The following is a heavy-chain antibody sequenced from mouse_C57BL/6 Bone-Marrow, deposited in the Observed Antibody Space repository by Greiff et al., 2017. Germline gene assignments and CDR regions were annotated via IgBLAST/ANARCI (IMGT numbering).Heavy chain of an antibody. D-gene: IGHD1-1*01. CDR1: GYTFTSYD. Sequence: QVHVKQSGPELVKPGASVKLSCKASGYTFTSYDINWVKQRPGQGLEWIGWIYPRDGSTKYNEKFKGKATLTVDTSSRTAYMELHSLTSEGSAVYFCARLEFDGSSGDWYFDVWGTGTTVTVSS. J-gene: IGHJ1*03. V-gene: IGHV1-85*01. CDR3: ARLEFDGSSGDWYFDV. CDR2: IYPRDGST.